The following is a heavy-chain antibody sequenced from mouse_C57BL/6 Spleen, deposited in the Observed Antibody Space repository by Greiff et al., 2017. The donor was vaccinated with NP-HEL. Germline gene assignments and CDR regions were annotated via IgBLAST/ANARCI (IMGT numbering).Heavy chain of an antibody. J-gene: IGHJ4*01. CDR1: GFSFNTYA. V-gene: IGHV10-1*01. CDR2: IRSKSNNYAT. CDR3: VRGAYYGSSYDYYAMDY. D-gene: IGHD1-1*01. Sequence: EVQRVESGGGLVQPKGSLKLSCAASGFSFNTYAMNWVRQAPGKGLEWVARIRSKSNNYATYYADSVKDRFTISRDDSESMLYLQMNNLKTEDTAMYYCVRGAYYGSSYDYYAMDYWGQGTSVTVSS.